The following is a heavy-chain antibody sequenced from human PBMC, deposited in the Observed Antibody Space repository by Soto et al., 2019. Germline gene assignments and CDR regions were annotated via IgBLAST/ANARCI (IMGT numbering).Heavy chain of an antibody. D-gene: IGHD1-7*01. CDR1: GGSFTSNNW. Sequence: SETLSLTCAVPGGSFTSNNWWTWVRQPPGQGLEWIGEIYRTGSTNYNPSLKSRVTISLDKSENQFSLKVTSLTAADTAVYYCASRDSGTSVDYWGQGTLVTVSS. V-gene: IGHV4-4*02. CDR3: ASRDSGTSVDY. CDR2: IYRTGST. J-gene: IGHJ4*02.